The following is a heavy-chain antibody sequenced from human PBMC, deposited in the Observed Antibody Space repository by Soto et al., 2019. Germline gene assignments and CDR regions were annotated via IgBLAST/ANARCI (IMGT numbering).Heavy chain of an antibody. CDR2: IYYSGST. J-gene: IGHJ6*02. CDR1: GGSISSYY. V-gene: IGHV4-59*01. D-gene: IGHD1-26*01. Sequence: SETLSLTCTVSGGSISSYYWSWIRQPPGKGLEWIGYIYYSGSTNYNPSLKSRVTISVDTSKNQFSLKLSSVTAADTAVYYCARGGGGSYYYYYYGMDVWGQGTTVTVSS. CDR3: ARGGGGSYYYYYYGMDV.